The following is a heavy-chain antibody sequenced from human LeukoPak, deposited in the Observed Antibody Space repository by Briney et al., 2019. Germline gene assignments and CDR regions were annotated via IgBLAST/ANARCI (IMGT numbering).Heavy chain of an antibody. CDR2: IKQDGSEK. V-gene: IGHV3-7*03. D-gene: IGHD3-9*01. CDR3: AKGNILTGPPDS. J-gene: IGHJ4*02. Sequence: PGGSLRLSCAASGFTFSSFWMTWVRQAPGKGLEWVAKIKQDGSEKYYLASVKGRFTISRDNSKNSLFLQMNSLRTEDTALYYCAKGNILTGPPDSWGQGTLVTVSS. CDR1: GFTFSSFW.